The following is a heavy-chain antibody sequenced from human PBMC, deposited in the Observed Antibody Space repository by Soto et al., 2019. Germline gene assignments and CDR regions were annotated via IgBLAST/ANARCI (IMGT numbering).Heavy chain of an antibody. CDR3: ARQWELSGYYYGMDV. CDR1: GYTFTSYD. CDR2: MNPNSGNT. Sequence: ASVKVSCKASGYTFTSYDINWVRQATGQGLEWMGWMNPNSGNTGYAQKFQGRVTMTRDTSISTAYMELSSLRSEDTAVYYCARQWELSGYYYGMDVWGQGTTVTSP. J-gene: IGHJ6*02. V-gene: IGHV1-8*01. D-gene: IGHD1-26*01.